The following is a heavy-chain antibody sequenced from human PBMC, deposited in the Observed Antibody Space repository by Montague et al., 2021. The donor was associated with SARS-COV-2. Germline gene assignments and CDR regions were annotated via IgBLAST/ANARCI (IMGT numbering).Heavy chain of an antibody. J-gene: IGHJ4*02. CDR1: GGSISSYY. Sequence: SETLSLTCTVSGGSISSYYWSWIRQPPGKGLEWIGYIYYSGSTNYNPSLKSRVTISVDTSKNQFSLKLTSVTAADTAVYYCARHGRGSGGWLSYRDFDVWGQGTLVTVSS. V-gene: IGHV4-59*08. CDR2: IYYSGST. D-gene: IGHD6-19*01. CDR3: ARHGRGSGGWLSYRDFDV.